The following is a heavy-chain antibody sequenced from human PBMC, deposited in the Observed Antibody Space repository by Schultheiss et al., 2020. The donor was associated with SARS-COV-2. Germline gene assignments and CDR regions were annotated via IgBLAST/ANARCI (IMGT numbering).Heavy chain of an antibody. V-gene: IGHV3-7*03. Sequence: LSLTCAASGFTFSSYWMSWVRQAPGTGLEWVANMKQDGTEKYYVDSVKGRFTISRDNAKNSLYLQMNSLRAEDTAVYYCARGGSSSWYFPFDYWGQGTLVTFSS. J-gene: IGHJ4*02. CDR1: GFTFSSYW. CDR3: ARGGSSSWYFPFDY. D-gene: IGHD6-13*01. CDR2: MKQDGTEK.